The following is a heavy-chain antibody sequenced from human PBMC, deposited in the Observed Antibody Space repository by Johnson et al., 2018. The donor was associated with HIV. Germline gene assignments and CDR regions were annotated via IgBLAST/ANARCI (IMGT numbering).Heavy chain of an antibody. CDR2: ISYDGGNK. Sequence: QVQLVESGGGVVQPGRSLRLSCAASGFTFSSYAMHWVRQAPGTGLEWVAVISYDGGNKYYADSVKGRFSISRDNSKNTLYLQMNSLRAEDTAVYYCARAVTPFGDWEAFDIWGQGTMVTVSS. CDR1: GFTFSSYA. CDR3: ARAVTPFGDWEAFDI. J-gene: IGHJ3*02. D-gene: IGHD3-10*01. V-gene: IGHV3-30-3*01.